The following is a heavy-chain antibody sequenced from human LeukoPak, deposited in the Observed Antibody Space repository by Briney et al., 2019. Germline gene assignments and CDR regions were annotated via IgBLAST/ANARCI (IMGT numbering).Heavy chain of an antibody. Sequence: PSETLSLSCAVYGGSFSGYSWTWIRQPPGQGLEWIGEIDHNGTTNNNSSHKSRVTMSVDTSKNQISLNLNSVTAADTAVYYCARRASAIRYWGQGTLVTVSS. CDR3: ARRASAIRY. J-gene: IGHJ4*02. CDR1: GGSFSGYS. CDR2: IDHNGTT. V-gene: IGHV4-34*01.